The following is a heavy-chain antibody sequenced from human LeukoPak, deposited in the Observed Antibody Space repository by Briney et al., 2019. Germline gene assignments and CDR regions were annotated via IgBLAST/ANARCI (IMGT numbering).Heavy chain of an antibody. CDR1: RGSISRYY. Sequence: SETLSLTCTVSRGSISRYYWSWIRQPAGKGLEWIGRIYTSGSTNYNPSLKSRVTMSVDTSKNQFSLKLSSVTAADTAVYYCARVGDGPYCGSYYRAFDIWGQGTMVTVSS. J-gene: IGHJ3*02. D-gene: IGHD1-26*01. CDR3: ARVGDGPYCGSYYRAFDI. CDR2: IYTSGST. V-gene: IGHV4-4*07.